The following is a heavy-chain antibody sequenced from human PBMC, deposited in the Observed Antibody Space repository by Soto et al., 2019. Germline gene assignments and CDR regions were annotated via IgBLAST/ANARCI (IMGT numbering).Heavy chain of an antibody. V-gene: IGHV4-30-2*01. CDR1: GGSISSGGYS. Sequence: QLQLQESGSGLVKPSQTLSLTCAVSGGSISSGGYSWSWIRQPPGKGLEWIGYIYHSGSTYYNPSPKSRVTISADRAKTQFSPKLRSVTAAATAVYYCARVPTPWGQGTLVTVSS. J-gene: IGHJ5*02. CDR3: ARVPTP. CDR2: IYHSGST.